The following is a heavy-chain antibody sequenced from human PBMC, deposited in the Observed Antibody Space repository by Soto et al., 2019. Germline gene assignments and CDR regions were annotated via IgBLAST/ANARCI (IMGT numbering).Heavy chain of an antibody. CDR3: ARYPAAGTGP. V-gene: IGHV3-21*01. J-gene: IGHJ5*02. CDR1: VFTFSGYS. CDR2: ISSSSSYI. D-gene: IGHD6-13*01. Sequence: GGSLRLSCAASVFTFSGYSVNGFRQAPGKGLEWVSSISSSSSYIYYADSVKGRFTISRDNAKNSLYLQMNSLRAEDTAVYYCARYPAAGTGPCGQGTLLTVSS.